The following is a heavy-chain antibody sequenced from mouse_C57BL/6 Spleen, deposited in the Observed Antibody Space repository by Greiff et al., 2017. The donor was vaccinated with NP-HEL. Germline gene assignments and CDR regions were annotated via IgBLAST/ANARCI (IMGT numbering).Heavy chain of an antibody. V-gene: IGHV1-69*01. CDR2: IDPSDSYT. Sequence: QVQLQQPGAELVMPGASVKLSCKASGYTFTSYWMHWVKQRPGQGLEWIGEIDPSDSYTNYNQKFKGKSTLTVDKSSSTAYMQLSSQTSEDSAVYYCARSDYSNFFAYWGQGTLVTVSA. CDR3: ARSDYSNFFAY. D-gene: IGHD2-5*01. CDR1: GYTFTSYW. J-gene: IGHJ3*01.